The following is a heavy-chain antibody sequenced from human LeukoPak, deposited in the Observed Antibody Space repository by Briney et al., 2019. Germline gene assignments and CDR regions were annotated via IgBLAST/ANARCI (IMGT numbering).Heavy chain of an antibody. CDR3: ARHREGATTNWFDP. CDR2: IYPGDSDT. D-gene: IGHD1-26*01. CDR1: GYSFTSYW. J-gene: IGHJ5*02. Sequence: GESLQISCKGSGYSFTSYWIGGVRQLPGKGLEWMGIIYPGDSDTRYSPSFQGQVTISADKSISTAYLQWSSLKASDTAMYYCARHREGATTNWFDPWGQGTLVTVSS. V-gene: IGHV5-51*01.